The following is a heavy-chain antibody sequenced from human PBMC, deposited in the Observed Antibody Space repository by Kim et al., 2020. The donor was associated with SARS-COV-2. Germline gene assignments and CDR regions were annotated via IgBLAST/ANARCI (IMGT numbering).Heavy chain of an antibody. V-gene: IGHV3-7*01. CDR3: AREDGESRYSSSWLNYYYYYGMDV. CDR1: GFTFSSYW. Sequence: GGSLRLSCAASGFTFSSYWMSWVRQAPGKGLEWVANIKQDGSEKYYVDSVKGRFTISRDNAKNSLYLQMNSLRAEDTAVYYCAREDGESRYSSSWLNYYYYYGMDVWGQGTTVTVSS. CDR2: IKQDGSEK. D-gene: IGHD6-13*01. J-gene: IGHJ6*02.